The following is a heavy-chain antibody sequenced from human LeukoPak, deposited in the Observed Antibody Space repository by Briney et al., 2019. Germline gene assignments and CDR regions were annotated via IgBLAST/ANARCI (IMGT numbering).Heavy chain of an antibody. V-gene: IGHV4-34*01. J-gene: IGHJ4*02. CDR2: INHSGST. CDR1: GGSFSGYY. Sequence: PSETLSLTCAVYGGSFSGYYWSWIRQPPGKGLEWIGEINHSGSTNYNPSLKSRVTISVDTSKNQFSLKLSSVTAADTAVYYCATYVLRFLEWSIDYWGQGTLVTVSS. D-gene: IGHD3-3*01. CDR3: ATYVLRFLEWSIDY.